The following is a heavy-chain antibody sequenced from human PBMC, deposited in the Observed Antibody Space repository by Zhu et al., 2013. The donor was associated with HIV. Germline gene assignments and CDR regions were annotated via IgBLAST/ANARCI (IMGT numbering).Heavy chain of an antibody. CDR2: ISAYNGNT. V-gene: IGHV1-18*04. Sequence: QVQLVQSGAEVKKPGASVKVSCKASGYTFTGYYMHWVRQAPGQGLEWMGWISAYNGNTNYAQKVQGRVTMTTDTSTSTAYMELRSLRSDDTAVYYCARDETSLDYGDSPGFWGQGTLVTVSS. CDR1: GYTFTGYY. CDR3: ARDETSLDYGDSPGF. D-gene: IGHD4-17*01. J-gene: IGHJ4*02.